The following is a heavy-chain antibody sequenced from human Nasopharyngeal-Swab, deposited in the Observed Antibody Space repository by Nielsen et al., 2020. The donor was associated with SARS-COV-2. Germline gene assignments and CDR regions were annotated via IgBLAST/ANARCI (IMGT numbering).Heavy chain of an antibody. CDR1: GYTFTGYY. CDR3: ARANLYSSGWYIPDY. D-gene: IGHD6-19*01. V-gene: IGHV1-2*06. J-gene: IGHJ4*02. CDR2: INPNSGGT. Sequence: ASVKVSCKASGYTFTGYYMHWARQAPGQGLEWMGRINPNSGGTNYAQKFQGRVTMTRDTSISTAYMELSRLRSDDTAVYYCARANLYSSGWYIPDYWGQGTLVTVSS.